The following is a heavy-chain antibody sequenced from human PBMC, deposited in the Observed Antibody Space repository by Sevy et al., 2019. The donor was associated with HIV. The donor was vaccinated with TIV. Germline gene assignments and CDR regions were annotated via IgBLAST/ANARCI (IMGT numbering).Heavy chain of an antibody. Sequence: GESLKISCAASGFTFSDYYMSWIRQAPGKGLEWVSYISSSGSTIYYADSVKGRFTISRDNAKNSLYLQMNSLRAEDTAVYYCARDYCIGNDCFLGWFDPRGQGTVVTVSS. CDR2: ISSSGSTI. CDR1: GFTFSDYY. D-gene: IGHD2-15*01. V-gene: IGHV3-11*01. CDR3: ARDYCIGNDCFLGWFDP. J-gene: IGHJ5*02.